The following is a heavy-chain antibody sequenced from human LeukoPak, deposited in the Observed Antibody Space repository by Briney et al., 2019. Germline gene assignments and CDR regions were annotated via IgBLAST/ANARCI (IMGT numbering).Heavy chain of an antibody. CDR2: ISAYNGKR. D-gene: IGHD3-10*01. J-gene: IGHJ4*02. CDR1: AYTFSSYG. CDR3: ARGPSHYFGAGSAPKDFDY. V-gene: IGHV1-18*01. Sequence: GASVTVSCTSSAYTFSSYGIHWVRQAPGQGPEWMGLISAYNGKRDYALKFQGRVTMSTDTSTNTAPVELRSLRSDDTAGYYCARGPSHYFGAGSAPKDFDYWGQGTLVIVSS.